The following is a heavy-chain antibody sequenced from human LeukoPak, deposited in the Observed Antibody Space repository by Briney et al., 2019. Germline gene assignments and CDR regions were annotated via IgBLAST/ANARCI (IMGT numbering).Heavy chain of an antibody. CDR3: ARVRDSWAF. Sequence: GGSLRLSCAASGSSFSDYYMSWIRQAPGKGLEWLSYISRDGATIYYADSVKGRFTISRDNAKSSLYPQMNSLRAEDTAVYYCARVRDSWAFWGQGTLVTVSS. D-gene: IGHD3-22*01. CDR1: GSSFSDYY. V-gene: IGHV3-11*04. J-gene: IGHJ4*02. CDR2: ISRDGATI.